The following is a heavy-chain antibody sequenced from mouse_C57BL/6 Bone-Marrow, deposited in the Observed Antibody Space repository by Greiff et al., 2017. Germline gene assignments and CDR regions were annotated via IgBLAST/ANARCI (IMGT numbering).Heavy chain of an antibody. V-gene: IGHV1-81*01. CDR3: ASGSYYGNYVYWYFDV. CDR1: GYTFTSYG. J-gene: IGHJ1*03. D-gene: IGHD2-1*01. Sequence: VQLQQSGAELARPGASVKLSCKASGYTFTSYGMSWVKQRTGQGLEWIGEIYPRSGNTYYNEKFKGKATLTADKSSSTAYMELRSLTSEDSAVYCCASGSYYGNYVYWYFDVWGTGTTVTVS. CDR2: IYPRSGNT.